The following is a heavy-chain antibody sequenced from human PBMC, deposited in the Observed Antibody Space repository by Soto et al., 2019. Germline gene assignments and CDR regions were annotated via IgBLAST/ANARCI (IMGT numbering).Heavy chain of an antibody. CDR2: IIPIFGTA. CDR3: ARSNVDTAMVGYYYYGMDV. CDR1: GGTFSSYA. D-gene: IGHD5-18*01. Sequence: VASVKVSCKASGGTFSSYAISWVRQAPGQGLEWMGGIIPIFGTANYAQKFQGRVTITADESTSTAYMELSSLRSEDTAVYYCARSNVDTAMVGYYYYGMDVWGQGTTVTVSS. V-gene: IGHV1-69*13. J-gene: IGHJ6*02.